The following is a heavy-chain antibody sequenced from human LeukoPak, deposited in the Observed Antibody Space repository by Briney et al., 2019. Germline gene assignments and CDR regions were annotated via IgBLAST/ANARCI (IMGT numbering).Heavy chain of an antibody. V-gene: IGHV3-30-3*01. CDR1: GFTFSSYA. Sequence: QPGRSLRLSCAASGFTFSSYAMHWVRQAPGKGLEWVAVISYDGSNKYYADSVKGRFTISRDNSKNTLYLQMNSLRAEDTAVYYCARDAYCGGDCPTGWFDPWGQGTLVTVSS. J-gene: IGHJ5*02. CDR3: ARDAYCGGDCPTGWFDP. D-gene: IGHD2-21*02. CDR2: ISYDGSNK.